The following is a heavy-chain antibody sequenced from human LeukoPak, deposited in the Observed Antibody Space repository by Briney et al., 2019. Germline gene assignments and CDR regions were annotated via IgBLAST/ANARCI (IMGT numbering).Heavy chain of an antibody. V-gene: IGHV1-2*02. Sequence: ASVKVSCKASGYTFTGDYLHWVRQAPGQGLAWMGWMNPNSGGTNYAQKFQGRFTMTRDTSISTAYMELSRLRSDDTAVYYCARDYASGSYYDYWGQGSLVTVSS. D-gene: IGHD3-10*01. CDR3: ARDYASGSYYDY. CDR1: GYTFTGDY. J-gene: IGHJ4*02. CDR2: MNPNSGGT.